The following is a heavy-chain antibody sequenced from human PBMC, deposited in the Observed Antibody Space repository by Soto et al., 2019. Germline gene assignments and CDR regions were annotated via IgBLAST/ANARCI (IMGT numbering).Heavy chain of an antibody. V-gene: IGHV4-4*07. CDR3: ARENDFWSGYYTGYYYYYGMDV. J-gene: IGHJ6*02. CDR1: GGSISSYY. D-gene: IGHD3-3*01. Sequence: SETLSLTCTVSGGSISSYYWSWIRQPAGKGLEWIWRIYTSGSTNYNPSLKSRVTMSVDTSKNQFSLKLSSVTAADTAVYYCARENDFWSGYYTGYYYYYGMDVWGQGTTVTVSS. CDR2: IYTSGST.